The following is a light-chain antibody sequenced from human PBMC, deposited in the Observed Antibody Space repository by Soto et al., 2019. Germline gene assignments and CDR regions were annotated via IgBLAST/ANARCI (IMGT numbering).Light chain of an antibody. CDR3: AAWDDSLRAVV. V-gene: IGLV1-47*01. Sequence: QSVLTQPPSASGTPGQRVTISCSGSSSNIGSNYVYWYQQLPGTAPKLLIYRNNQRPSGVPDRFSGSKSGTSGSLAISGLRSEDEADYYCAAWDDSLRAVVFGGGTKLTVL. CDR2: RNN. J-gene: IGLJ2*01. CDR1: SSNIGSNY.